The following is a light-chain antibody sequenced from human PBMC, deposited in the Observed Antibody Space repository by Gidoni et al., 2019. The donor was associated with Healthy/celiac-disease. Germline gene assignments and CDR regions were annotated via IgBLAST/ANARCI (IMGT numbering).Light chain of an antibody. CDR2: GAS. Sequence: ELVITHSPATLSVSPGERATLSCRASQSVSSNLAWYQQKPGQAPRLLIYGASTRATGIPARFSGSGSGTEFTLTISSLQSEAFAVYYCQQYNNWPPVTFGQGTRLEIK. J-gene: IGKJ5*01. CDR3: QQYNNWPPVT. CDR1: QSVSSN. V-gene: IGKV3-15*01.